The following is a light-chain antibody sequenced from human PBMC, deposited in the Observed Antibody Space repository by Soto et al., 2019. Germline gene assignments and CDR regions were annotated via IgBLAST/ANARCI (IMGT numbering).Light chain of an antibody. J-gene: IGLJ3*02. Sequence: QSVLTQSPSASGTPGQRVTISCSGSSSNIGSETVNWYQQVPGTAPKLLIYANNQRPSGVPDRFSVSKSGTSASLAIGGLQSEDEADYYCASWDDSLKGWVFGGGTKPTVL. CDR2: ANN. CDR3: ASWDDSLKGWV. CDR1: SSNIGSET. V-gene: IGLV1-44*01.